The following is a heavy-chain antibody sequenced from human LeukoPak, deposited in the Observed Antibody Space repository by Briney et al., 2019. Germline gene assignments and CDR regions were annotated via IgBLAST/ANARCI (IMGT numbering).Heavy chain of an antibody. CDR3: ATVGGYSGYAVNWFDP. CDR1: GYTLTELS. D-gene: IGHD5-12*01. J-gene: IGHJ5*02. Sequence: ASVKVSCKVSGYTLTELSMHWVRQAPGKGLEWMGGFDTEDGETIYAQKFQGRVTMAEDTSTDTAYMELSSLRSEDTAVYYCATVGGYSGYAVNWFDPWGQGTLVTVSS. CDR2: FDTEDGET. V-gene: IGHV1-24*01.